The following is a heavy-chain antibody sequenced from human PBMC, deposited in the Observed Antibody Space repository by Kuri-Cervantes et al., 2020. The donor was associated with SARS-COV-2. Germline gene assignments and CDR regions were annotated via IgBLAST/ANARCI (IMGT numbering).Heavy chain of an antibody. CDR3: ARVWGCSSTSCYDGSYYYGMDV. Sequence: ASVKVSCKASGYTFTSYGSSWVRQAPGQGLEWMGWISAYNGNTNYAQKLQGRVTMTTDTSTSTAYMELRSLRSDDTAVYYCARVWGCSSTSCYDGSYYYGMDVWGQGTTVTVSS. D-gene: IGHD2-2*01. CDR1: GYTFTSYG. CDR2: ISAYNGNT. J-gene: IGHJ6*02. V-gene: IGHV1-18*01.